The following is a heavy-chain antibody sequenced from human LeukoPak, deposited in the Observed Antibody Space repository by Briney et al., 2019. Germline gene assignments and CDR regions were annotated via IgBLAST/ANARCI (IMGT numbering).Heavy chain of an antibody. Sequence: GESLKISCKSSGYSFTSYWIGWVRQMPGKGLEWMGIIYPGDSDTRYSPSFQGQVTISADKSISTAYLQWSSLKASDTAMYYCAGTYYYDSSGYSNDAFDIWGQGTMVTASS. CDR2: IYPGDSDT. J-gene: IGHJ3*02. CDR3: AGTYYYDSSGYSNDAFDI. D-gene: IGHD3-22*01. V-gene: IGHV5-51*01. CDR1: GYSFTSYW.